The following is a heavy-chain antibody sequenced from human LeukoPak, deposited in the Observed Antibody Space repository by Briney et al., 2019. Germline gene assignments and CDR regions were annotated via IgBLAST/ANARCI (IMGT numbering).Heavy chain of an antibody. J-gene: IGHJ3*02. V-gene: IGHV1-69*06. CDR1: GGTFSSDI. CDR2: IIPIFSTT. D-gene: IGHD2-8*01. CDR3: ARRYCTNGVCYHDRGAFDI. Sequence: SVKVSCKTSGGTFSSDIISWVRQAPGQGLEWMGEIIPIFSTTNYAQKFQGRVAITADKSTSTAYMELSSLRSEDTAMYYCARRYCTNGVCYHDRGAFDIWGQGTMVTVSS.